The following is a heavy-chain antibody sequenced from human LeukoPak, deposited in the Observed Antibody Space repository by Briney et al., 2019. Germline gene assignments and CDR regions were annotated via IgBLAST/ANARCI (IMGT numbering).Heavy chain of an antibody. V-gene: IGHV3-23*01. D-gene: IGHD2/OR15-2a*01. CDR2: IGTTDGST. CDR1: GFSSSGYA. J-gene: IGHJ6*02. CDR3: ARKHLQKPFVFLDV. Sequence: PGASLRLSCAASGFSSSGYATSWVRQAPEKGLEWGSHIGTTDGSTFYADSVKGRFTISRDNSKNTLYLQMNSLRAEDTAVYFCARKHLQKPFVFLDVWGQGTTVTVSS.